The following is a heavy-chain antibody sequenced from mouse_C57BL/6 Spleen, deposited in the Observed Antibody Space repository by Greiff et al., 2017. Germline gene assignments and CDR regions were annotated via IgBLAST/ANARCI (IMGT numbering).Heavy chain of an antibody. CDR1: GFTFSSYA. D-gene: IGHD1-1*01. CDR3: ARDLYDYYAMDY. V-gene: IGHV5-4*01. Sequence: EVKLMESGGGLVKPGGSLKLSCAASGFTFSSYAMSWVRQTPEKRLEWVATISDGGSYTYYPDNVKGRFTISRDNAKNNLYLQMSHLKSEDTAMYYCARDLYDYYAMDYWGQRTSVTVSS. CDR2: ISDGGSYT. J-gene: IGHJ4*01.